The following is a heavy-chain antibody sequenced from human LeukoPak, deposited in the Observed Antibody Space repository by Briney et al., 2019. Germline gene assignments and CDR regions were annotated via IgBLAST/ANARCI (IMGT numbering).Heavy chain of an antibody. D-gene: IGHD2-2*01. CDR1: GYSFTSYW. V-gene: IGHV5-51*01. J-gene: IGHJ6*03. Sequence: GESLKISCKGSGYSFTSYWIGWVRQMPGKGLEWMGIIYPGDSDTRYSPSSQGQVTISADKSISTAYLQWSSLKASDTAMYYCARQVGVPAAPPGYYYYYMDVWGKGTTVTVSS. CDR2: IYPGDSDT. CDR3: ARQVGVPAAPPGYYYYYMDV.